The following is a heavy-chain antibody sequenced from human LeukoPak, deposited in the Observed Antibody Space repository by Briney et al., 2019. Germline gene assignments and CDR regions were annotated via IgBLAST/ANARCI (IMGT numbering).Heavy chain of an antibody. V-gene: IGHV4-4*02. CDR2: IYHSGST. CDR3: ARADYYDSSGYYFLDY. CDR1: GGSISSSNW. D-gene: IGHD3-22*01. Sequence: SETLSLTCAVSGGSISSSNWWSWVRQPPGKGLEWIGEIYHSGSTNYNPSLKSRVTISVDKSKNQFSLKLSSVTAADTAVYYCARADYYDSSGYYFLDYWGQGTLVTVSS. J-gene: IGHJ4*02.